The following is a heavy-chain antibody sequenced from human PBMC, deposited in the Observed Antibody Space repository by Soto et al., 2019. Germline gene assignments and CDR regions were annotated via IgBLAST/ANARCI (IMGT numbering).Heavy chain of an antibody. J-gene: IGHJ6*02. CDR3: ARGDSTDCSNGVCSFFYNHDMDV. V-gene: IGHV1-2*04. Sequence: GASVKVSCKASGYSFTGYHIHWVRQAPGQGLEWLGRINPKSGGTSTAQKFQGWVTMTTDTSISTASVELTRLTSDDTAIYYCARGDSTDCSNGVCSFFYNHDMDVWGQGTTVTVSS. CDR1: GYSFTGYH. CDR2: INPKSGGT. D-gene: IGHD2-8*01.